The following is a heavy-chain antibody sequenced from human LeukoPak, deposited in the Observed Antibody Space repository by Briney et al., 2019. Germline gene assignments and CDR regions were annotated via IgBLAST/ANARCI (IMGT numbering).Heavy chain of an antibody. J-gene: IGHJ6*04. CDR3: AKNSQTRSTGTQYYYYGMDV. Sequence: GGSLRLSCAASRFTFSSYAMSRVRQAPGKGLEWVSAISGSGGSTYYADSVKGRFTISRDNSKNTLYLQMNSLRAEDTAVYYCAKNSQTRSTGTQYYYYGMDVWGKGTTVTVSS. CDR2: ISGSGGST. V-gene: IGHV3-23*01. CDR1: RFTFSSYA. D-gene: IGHD4-17*01.